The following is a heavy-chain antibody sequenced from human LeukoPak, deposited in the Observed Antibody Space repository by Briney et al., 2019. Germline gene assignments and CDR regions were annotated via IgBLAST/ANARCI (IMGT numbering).Heavy chain of an antibody. V-gene: IGHV4-34*01. CDR1: GVSFSTYY. J-gene: IGHJ4*02. D-gene: IGHD4-17*01. CDR2: VNHSGYT. Sequence: WETLSLTCDVSGVSFSTYYWSWIRQSPEKGLEWIGEVNHSGYTNYNPSLKSRVTISVDTSKNQFSLKLSSVTAADTAVYYCARQLYGSDYWGQGTLVTVSS. CDR3: ARQLYGSDY.